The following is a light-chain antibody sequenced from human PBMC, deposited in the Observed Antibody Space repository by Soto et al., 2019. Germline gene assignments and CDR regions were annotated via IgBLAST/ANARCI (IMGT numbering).Light chain of an antibody. J-gene: IGLJ1*01. CDR2: EVS. CDR1: SSDVGGYNY. CDR3: NSYVGSNSYV. V-gene: IGLV2-8*01. Sequence: QSALTQPPSASGSPGQSVAISCTGTSSDVGGYNYVSWYQQHPGRAPKLIIYEVSKRPSGVPDRFSGSKSGNTASLTVSGLQADDEADYYCNSYVGSNSYVFGTGTKVTVL.